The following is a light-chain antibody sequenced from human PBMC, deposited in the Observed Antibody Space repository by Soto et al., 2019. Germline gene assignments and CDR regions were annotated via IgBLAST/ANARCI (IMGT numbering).Light chain of an antibody. Sequence: QSVLTHPPSGSGTPGQRVTISCSGSSSNIGTYAVNWYQHFPGAAPKLLIGGNDQRPSGVPDRISGSKSGTSASLAISGLQSEDEAYYAFAAWDDSLSGWVFGGGTK. CDR3: AAWDDSLSGWV. J-gene: IGLJ3*02. CDR1: SSNIGTYA. V-gene: IGLV1-44*01. CDR2: GND.